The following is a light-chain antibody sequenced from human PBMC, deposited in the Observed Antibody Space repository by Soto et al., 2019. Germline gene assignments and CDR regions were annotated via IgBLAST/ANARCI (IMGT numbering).Light chain of an antibody. CDR2: DAS. CDR3: HQYYSYVYT. Sequence: DIQMTHSPSTLSVSLGDRVTITCRASQGISSYLAWYQQKPGKAPKLLIYDASNLESGVPSRFSGSGSATEFTLTISSLQPDDFATYYCHQYYSYVYTFGQGTKVDIK. V-gene: IGKV1-5*01. J-gene: IGKJ2*01. CDR1: QGISSY.